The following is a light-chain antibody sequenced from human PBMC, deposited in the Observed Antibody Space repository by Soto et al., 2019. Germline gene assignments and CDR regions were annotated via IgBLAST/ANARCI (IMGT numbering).Light chain of an antibody. J-gene: IGKJ4*01. Sequence: VMTQSPGTLSVSPGETATLSCGTSQSVSTNLAWYQQKPGQPPRLLIYDASTRATGLPARFRGSGSGTEFTLTISYLRPEDFAVYFCQQYHDWVTFGGGTKVEI. CDR2: DAS. CDR1: QSVSTN. V-gene: IGKV3D-15*01. CDR3: QQYHDWVT.